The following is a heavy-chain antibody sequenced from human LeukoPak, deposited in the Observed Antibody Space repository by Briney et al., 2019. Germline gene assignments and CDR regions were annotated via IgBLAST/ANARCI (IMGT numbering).Heavy chain of an antibody. J-gene: IGHJ4*02. D-gene: IGHD6-19*01. CDR1: GYTFTSYY. CDR3: ARGPGGWSKIYYFDY. CDR2: IIPIFGTA. V-gene: IGHV1-69*05. Sequence: SVKVSCKASGYTFTSYYMHWVRQAPGQGLEWMGGIIPIFGTANYAQKFQGRVTITTDESTSTAYMELSSLRSEDTAVYYCARGPGGWSKIYYFDYWGQGTLVTVSS.